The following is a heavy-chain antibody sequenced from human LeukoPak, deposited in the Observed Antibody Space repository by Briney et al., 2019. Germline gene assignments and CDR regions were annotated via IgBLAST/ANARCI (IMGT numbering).Heavy chain of an antibody. CDR2: ISYDGSNK. V-gene: IGHV3-30*18. CDR1: GFTFSSYS. J-gene: IGHJ6*03. D-gene: IGHD2/OR15-2a*01. CDR3: AKLHRISHYYMDV. Sequence: GGSLRLSCAASGFTFSSYSMNWVRQAPGKGLEWVAVISYDGSNKYYADSVKGRFTISRDNSKNTLYLQMNSLRAEDTAVYYCAKLHRISHYYMDVWGKGTTVTISS.